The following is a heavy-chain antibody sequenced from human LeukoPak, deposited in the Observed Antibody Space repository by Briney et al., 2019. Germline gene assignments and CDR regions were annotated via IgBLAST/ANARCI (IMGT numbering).Heavy chain of an antibody. CDR1: GFPFSTHS. Sequence: GGSLRLSCAASGFPFSTHSLNCVRQAPGRGLEWVSSICAGGDFVYYRDSVKCRFTMYRDNAKNSLHLQMDSLTAEDTDVYYCVRDKYARSNYAYFDSWGHGTLVTVSS. V-gene: IGHV3-21*01. CDR2: ICAGGDFV. D-gene: IGHD2-8*01. J-gene: IGHJ4*01. CDR3: VRDKYARSNYAYFDS.